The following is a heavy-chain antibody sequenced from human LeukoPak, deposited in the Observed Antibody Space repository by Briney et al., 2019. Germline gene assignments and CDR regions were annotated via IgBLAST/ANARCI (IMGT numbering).Heavy chain of an antibody. CDR3: ARDLSSPGPHSPHSMTLDY. J-gene: IGHJ4*02. D-gene: IGHD2-15*01. V-gene: IGHV3-33*01. CDR2: IWYDGSNK. CDR1: GFTFSSYG. Sequence: GGSLRLSCAASGFTFSSYGMHWVRQAPGKGLEWVAVIWYDGSNKYYADSVKGRFTISRDNSKNTLYLQMNSLRAEDTAVYYCARDLSSPGPHSPHSMTLDYWGQGTLVTV.